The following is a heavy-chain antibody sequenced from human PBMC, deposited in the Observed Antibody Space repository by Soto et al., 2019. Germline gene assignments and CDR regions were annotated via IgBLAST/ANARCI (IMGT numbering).Heavy chain of an antibody. CDR1: GFTFDDYA. Sequence: EVQLVESGGGLVQPGRSLRLSCAASGFTFDDYAMHWVRQAPGKGLEWVSGISWNSGSIGYADSVKGRFTISRDNAKNSLYLQMNSLRAEDTALYYCAKDSNYSWGRTNAFDIWGQGTMVTVSS. V-gene: IGHV3-9*01. CDR2: ISWNSGSI. D-gene: IGHD3-16*01. J-gene: IGHJ3*02. CDR3: AKDSNYSWGRTNAFDI.